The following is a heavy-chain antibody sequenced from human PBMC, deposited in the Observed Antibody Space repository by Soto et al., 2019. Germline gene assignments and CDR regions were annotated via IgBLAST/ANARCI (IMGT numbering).Heavy chain of an antibody. CDR3: ARGNEPGIVHY. CDR1: GFTVSSNY. CDR2: IYSGGST. Sequence: PGGSLRLSCAASGFTVSSNYMSWVRQAPGKGLEWVSVIYSGGSTYYADSVKGRFTISRDNSKNTLYLQVNSLRAEDTAVYYCARGNEPGIVHYWGQGTLVTVSS. V-gene: IGHV3-53*01. J-gene: IGHJ4*02. D-gene: IGHD2-8*01.